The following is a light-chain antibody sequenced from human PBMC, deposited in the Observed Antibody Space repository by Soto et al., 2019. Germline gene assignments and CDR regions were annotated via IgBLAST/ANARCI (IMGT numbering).Light chain of an antibody. CDR3: QQTFSLPRS. V-gene: IGKV1-39*01. CDR1: QNVRSY. J-gene: IGKJ1*01. Sequence: GDRVTITCRASQNVRSYLNWYQQKPGKAPKLLIYETSTLESGVPSRFSGDGYGAEFTLSISSLEPEDFATYYCQQTFSLPRSFGPGTKVDIK. CDR2: ETS.